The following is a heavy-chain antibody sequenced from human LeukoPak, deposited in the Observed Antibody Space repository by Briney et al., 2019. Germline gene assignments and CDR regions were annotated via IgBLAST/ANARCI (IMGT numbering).Heavy chain of an antibody. CDR1: GDSIRSGTYY. Sequence: SQTLSLTCSVSGDSIRSGTYYWSWIRQPAGKGLEWIGRFYTSGNTNYNPSLKSRVTISVDTSKNQFSLKLSSVTAADTAVYYCARGGGSTRIDYWGQGTLVTVSS. J-gene: IGHJ4*02. D-gene: IGHD3-16*01. CDR2: FYTSGNT. CDR3: ARGGGSTRIDY. V-gene: IGHV4-61*02.